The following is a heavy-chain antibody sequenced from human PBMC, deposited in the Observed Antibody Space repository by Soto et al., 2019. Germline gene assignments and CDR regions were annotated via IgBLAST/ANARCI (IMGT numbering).Heavy chain of an antibody. CDR3: ARSADFWSGYLFDP. CDR1: GGSISSYY. D-gene: IGHD3-3*01. Sequence: PSETLSLTCTVSGGSISSYYWSWIRQPPGKGLEWIGYIYYSGSTNYNPSLKSRVTISVDTSKNQFSLKLSSVTAADTAVYYCARSADFWSGYLFDPWGQGTLVTFSS. V-gene: IGHV4-59*01. J-gene: IGHJ5*02. CDR2: IYYSGST.